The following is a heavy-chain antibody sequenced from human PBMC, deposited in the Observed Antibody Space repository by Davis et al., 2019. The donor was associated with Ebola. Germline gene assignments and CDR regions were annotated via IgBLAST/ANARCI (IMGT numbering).Heavy chain of an antibody. CDR2: IIWTGLSR. J-gene: IGHJ4*02. CDR3: VPGAWI. CDR1: GFIFADYG. Sequence: GESLKISCAASGFIFADYGMSWVRQVPGKGLEWVSGIIWTGLSRGYADSVKGRFTISRDNAKNSLYLQMNTLRVEDTAIYYCVPGAWIRGQGTLVTVSS. V-gene: IGHV3-20*04. D-gene: IGHD5-18*01.